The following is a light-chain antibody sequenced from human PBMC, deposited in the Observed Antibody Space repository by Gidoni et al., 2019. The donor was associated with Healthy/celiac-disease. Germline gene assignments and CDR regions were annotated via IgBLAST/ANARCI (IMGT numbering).Light chain of an antibody. J-gene: IGKJ5*01. Sequence: DIVMTQSPLSLPVTPGEPASISCRSSQSILHSNGYNYLDWYLQKPGQSPQLLIYLGSNRASGVPDRFSGSGSGTDFTLKISRVEAEDVGVYYCMQALQTPRTFGQGTRLAIK. CDR1: QSILHSNGYNY. V-gene: IGKV2-28*01. CDR2: LGS. CDR3: MQALQTPRT.